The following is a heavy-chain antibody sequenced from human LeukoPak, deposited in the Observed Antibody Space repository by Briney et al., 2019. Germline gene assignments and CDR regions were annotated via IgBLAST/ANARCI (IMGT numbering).Heavy chain of an antibody. J-gene: IGHJ5*02. Sequence: ASVKVACKASGYTFTSYGISWVRQAPGQGLEWMGWISAYNGNRNYAQKFQGRVTMTTDTSTSTAYMELRSLRSDDTAVYYCARGVVPAAITNWFDPWGQGTLVTVSS. CDR1: GYTFTSYG. V-gene: IGHV1-18*01. D-gene: IGHD2-2*01. CDR3: ARGVVPAAITNWFDP. CDR2: ISAYNGNR.